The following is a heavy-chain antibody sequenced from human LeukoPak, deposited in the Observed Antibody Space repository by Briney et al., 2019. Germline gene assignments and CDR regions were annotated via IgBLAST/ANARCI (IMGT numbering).Heavy chain of an antibody. CDR3: ATIYYYDSSGYYAAGYFQH. V-gene: IGHV1-24*01. Sequence: GASVKVSCKVSGYTLTELSMHWVRQAPGKGLEWMGGFDPEDGETIYAQKFQGRVTMTEDTSTDTAYMELSSLRSEDTAVYYCATIYYYDSSGYYAAGYFQHWGQGTLVTVSS. CDR1: GYTLTELS. CDR2: FDPEDGET. J-gene: IGHJ1*01. D-gene: IGHD3-22*01.